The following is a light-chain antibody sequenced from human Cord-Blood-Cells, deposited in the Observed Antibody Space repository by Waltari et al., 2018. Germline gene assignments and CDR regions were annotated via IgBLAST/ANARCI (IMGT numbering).Light chain of an antibody. CDR2: EVS. J-gene: IGLJ2*01. V-gene: IGLV2-8*01. Sequence: SALTQPPSASGSPGQSVTISCTGTSSDVGGYNYVSWYQQHPGKAPKLMIYEVSNRPSGVPDRFSGSKSANTASPTVSGLQAEDEADYYCSSYAGSNNVVFGGGTKLTVL. CDR1: SSDVGGYNY. CDR3: SSYAGSNNVV.